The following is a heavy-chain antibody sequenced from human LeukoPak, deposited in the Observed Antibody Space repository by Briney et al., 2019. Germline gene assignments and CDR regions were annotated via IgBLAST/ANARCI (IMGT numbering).Heavy chain of an antibody. J-gene: IGHJ4*02. CDR3: ARHGRLRSRVYFDY. V-gene: IGHV4-34*01. Sequence: SETLSLTCAVYGGSFSGYYWSWIRQPPGKGLEWIGEINHSGSTNYNPSLKSRVTISVDTSKNQFSLKLSSVTAADPAVYYCARHGRLRSRVYFDYWGQGTLVTVSS. CDR2: INHSGST. CDR1: GGSFSGYY. D-gene: IGHD5-12*01.